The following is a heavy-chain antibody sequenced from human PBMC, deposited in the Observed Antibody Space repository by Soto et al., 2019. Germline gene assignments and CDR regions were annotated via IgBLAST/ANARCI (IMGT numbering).Heavy chain of an antibody. Sequence: GGSLRLSCAASGFTFSSYAMSWVRQAPGKGLEWVSAISGSGGSTYYADSVKGRFTISRDNSKNTLYLQMNSLRAEDTAVYYCAKLGGEWGITIFGVVIQDLNYPYYFDYWGQGTLVTVSS. J-gene: IGHJ4*02. CDR2: ISGSGGST. CDR3: AKLGGEWGITIFGVVIQDLNYPYYFDY. V-gene: IGHV3-23*01. CDR1: GFTFSSYA. D-gene: IGHD3-3*01.